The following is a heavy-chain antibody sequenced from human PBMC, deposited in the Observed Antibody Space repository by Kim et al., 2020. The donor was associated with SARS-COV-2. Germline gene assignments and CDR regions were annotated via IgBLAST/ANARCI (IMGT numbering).Heavy chain of an antibody. D-gene: IGHD5-12*01. V-gene: IGHV3-23*01. CDR2: T. J-gene: IGHJ4*02. Sequence: TNYAEAVKGRFTISGDTSKNTVSLQMNSLRAEDTAVYYGARGHVADWGQGTLVTVSS. CDR3: ARGHVAD.